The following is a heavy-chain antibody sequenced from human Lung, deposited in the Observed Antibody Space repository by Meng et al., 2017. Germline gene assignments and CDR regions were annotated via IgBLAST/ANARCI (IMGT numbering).Heavy chain of an antibody. Sequence: QVQLQQWGAGLLKPSGTPSLTCAVYGGSFSGYYWSWIRQPPGKGLEWIGEIIDSGSTNYNPSLKSRVTISVDTSKNQFSLRVTSVTAADRAVYYCVRRTYSSGWYFDYWGQGTLVTVSS. CDR2: IIDSGST. CDR3: VRRTYSSGWYFDY. V-gene: IGHV4-34*02. CDR1: GGSFSGYY. D-gene: IGHD6-19*01. J-gene: IGHJ4*02.